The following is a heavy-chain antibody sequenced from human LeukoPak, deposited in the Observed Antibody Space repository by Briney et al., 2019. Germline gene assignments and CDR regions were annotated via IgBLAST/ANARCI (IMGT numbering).Heavy chain of an antibody. D-gene: IGHD6-13*01. J-gene: IGHJ4*02. CDR1: GGTFSSYA. CDR3: AREGAAAGTIDY. Sequence: GASVKVSCKASGGTFSSYAISWVRQAPGQGLEWMGRIIPILGIANYAQKFQGRVTITADKSTSTAYMELSSLRSEDTAVYYCAREGAAAGTIDYWGQGTLVTVSS. V-gene: IGHV1-69*04. CDR2: IIPILGIA.